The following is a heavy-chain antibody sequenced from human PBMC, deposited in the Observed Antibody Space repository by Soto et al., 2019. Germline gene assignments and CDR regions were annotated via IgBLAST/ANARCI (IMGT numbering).Heavy chain of an antibody. V-gene: IGHV3-30-3*01. CDR1: GFTFSSYA. D-gene: IGHD4-17*01. CDR2: ISYDGNNK. Sequence: QVQLVESGGGVVQPGRSLRLSCAASGFTFSSYAMHWVRQAPGKGLEWVAVISYDGNNKYYADSVKGRFTISRDNSKNTLYLQMNSLRAEDTAVYNCARLGPQDYGDYSDYWGQGTLVTVSS. CDR3: ARLGPQDYGDYSDY. J-gene: IGHJ4*02.